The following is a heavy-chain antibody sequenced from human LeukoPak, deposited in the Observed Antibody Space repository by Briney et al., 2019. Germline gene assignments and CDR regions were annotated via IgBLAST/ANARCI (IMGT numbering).Heavy chain of an antibody. CDR2: IIPILGIA. D-gene: IGHD3-22*01. V-gene: IGHV1-69*04. CDR1: GGTFSSYA. J-gene: IGHJ4*02. Sequence: ASVKVSCKASGGTFSSYAISWVRQAPGQGLEWMGRIIPILGIANYAQKFQGRVTITADKSTSTAYMELSSLRSEDTAVYYCASSPKEWLLLIFDYWGQGTLVTVSS. CDR3: ASSPKEWLLLIFDY.